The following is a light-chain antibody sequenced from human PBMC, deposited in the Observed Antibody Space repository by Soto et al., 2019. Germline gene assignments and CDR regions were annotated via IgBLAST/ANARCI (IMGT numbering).Light chain of an antibody. CDR3: QHYNSYSEA. J-gene: IGKJ1*01. CDR2: DAS. V-gene: IGKV1-33*01. Sequence: DIQTTQSPSSLSASVGDRVTITSQASQNISNYLNWYQQKPGKAPKLLIYDASNLETGVPSRFSGSGSGTDFTFTISSLQPDDFATYYCQHYNSYSEAFGQGTKVDIK. CDR1: QNISNY.